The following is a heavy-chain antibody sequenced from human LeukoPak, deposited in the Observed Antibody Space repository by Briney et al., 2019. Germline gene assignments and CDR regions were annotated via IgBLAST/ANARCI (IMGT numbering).Heavy chain of an antibody. Sequence: PSETLSLTCTVSGGSISTYYWSWIRQPPGKGLEWIGFIYYSGSTNYNPSLKSRVTISVDTSKNHFSLKLYSVIAADTAVYYCARVDFDSSGYFEFWGQGTLVTVSS. CDR2: IYYSGST. J-gene: IGHJ4*02. D-gene: IGHD3-22*01. V-gene: IGHV4-59*01. CDR1: GGSISTYY. CDR3: ARVDFDSSGYFEF.